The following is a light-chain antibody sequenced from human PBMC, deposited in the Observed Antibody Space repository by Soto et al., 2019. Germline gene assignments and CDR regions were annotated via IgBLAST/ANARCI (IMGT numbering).Light chain of an antibody. V-gene: IGKV3-11*01. Sequence: EIVLTQSPATLSSFPGDRVTLSCRASQYINTRLAWYQHRPGQSPRLLIYQTSLRAAGIPARFSGSGSGTDFTLTISDLQPEDFALYYCHQRQSWPRTFGQGTKVDI. CDR3: HQRQSWPRT. CDR2: QTS. J-gene: IGKJ1*01. CDR1: QYINTR.